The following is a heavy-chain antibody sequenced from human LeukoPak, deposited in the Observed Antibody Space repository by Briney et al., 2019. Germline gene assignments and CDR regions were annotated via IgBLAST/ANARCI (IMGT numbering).Heavy chain of an antibody. D-gene: IGHD6-13*01. J-gene: IGHJ4*02. CDR2: ISYDGSNK. V-gene: IGHV3-30*07. Sequence: GRSLRLSCAVSGFTFSSYAMHWVRQAPGKGLEWVAVISYDGSNKYYADSVKGRFTISRDNSKNTLYLQMNSLRAEDTAMYYCARDSAGNAYWGQGTLVTVSS. CDR3: ARDSAGNAY. CDR1: GFTFSSYA.